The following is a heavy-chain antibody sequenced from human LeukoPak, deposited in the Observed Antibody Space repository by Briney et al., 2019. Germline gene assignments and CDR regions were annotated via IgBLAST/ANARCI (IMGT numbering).Heavy chain of an antibody. Sequence: SGTLSLTCAVYGGSFSGYYWSWIRQPPGKGLEWIGEINHSGSTNYNPSLKSRVTISVDTSKNQFSLKLSSVTAADTAVYYCARARWRLGELSYWGQGTLVTVSS. CDR2: INHSGST. CDR3: ARARWRLGELSY. D-gene: IGHD3-16*02. V-gene: IGHV4-34*01. J-gene: IGHJ4*02. CDR1: GGSFSGYY.